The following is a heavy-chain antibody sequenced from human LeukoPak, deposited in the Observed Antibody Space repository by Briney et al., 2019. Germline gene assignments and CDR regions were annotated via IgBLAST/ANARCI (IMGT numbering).Heavy chain of an antibody. Sequence: PGGSLRLSCAASGFTFSNYAMSWVRQAPGKGLEWVSVISGSGGSTYYADSVKGRFTISRDNSKNTLYLQMNSLRAEDTAVYYCAREYCSGGSCQYYFDYWGQGTLVTVSS. CDR2: ISGSGGST. V-gene: IGHV3-23*01. D-gene: IGHD2-15*01. J-gene: IGHJ4*02. CDR3: AREYCSGGSCQYYFDY. CDR1: GFTFSNYA.